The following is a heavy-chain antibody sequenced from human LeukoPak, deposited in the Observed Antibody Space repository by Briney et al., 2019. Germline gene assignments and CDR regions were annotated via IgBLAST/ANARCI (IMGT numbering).Heavy chain of an antibody. Sequence: PGGSLRLSCAASGFTFSSYAMSWVRQAPGKGLEWVSAISGSGGSTYYADSVKGRFTISRDNSKNTLYLQMNSLRAEDTAVYYCAKLPDYYDSSGYSAFDIWGQGTMVTVSS. CDR3: AKLPDYYDSSGYSAFDI. CDR2: ISGSGGST. D-gene: IGHD3-22*01. CDR1: GFTFSSYA. J-gene: IGHJ3*02. V-gene: IGHV3-23*01.